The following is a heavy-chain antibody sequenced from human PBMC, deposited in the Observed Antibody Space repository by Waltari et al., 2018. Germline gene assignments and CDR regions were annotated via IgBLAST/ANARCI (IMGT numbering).Heavy chain of an antibody. Sequence: QITLKESGPTLVKPTQTLTLTCTFSGFSLSTSGVGVGWIRQPPGKALEWLALIYWNDDKRYSPSLKSRLTITKDTSKNQVVLTMTNMDPVDTATYYCAHRRGLPGGSYFWFDPWGQGTLVTVSS. CDR2: IYWNDDK. J-gene: IGHJ5*02. D-gene: IGHD1-26*01. V-gene: IGHV2-5*01. CDR3: AHRRGLPGGSYFWFDP. CDR1: GFSLSTSGVG.